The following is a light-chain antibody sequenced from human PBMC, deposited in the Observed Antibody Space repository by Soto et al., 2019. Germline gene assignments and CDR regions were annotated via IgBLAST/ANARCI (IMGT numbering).Light chain of an antibody. CDR1: QGIGNA. Sequence: DIPMTQSPSSLSASVGDRVIITCRASQGIGNALDWYQKKPGKAPQRLMYSTYMMQSGVPSRFSGDGSGTEFTLTISSLQPEDFATYYCLQHNTYPYTFGQGTKLDI. CDR3: LQHNTYPYT. V-gene: IGKV1-17*01. CDR2: STY. J-gene: IGKJ2*01.